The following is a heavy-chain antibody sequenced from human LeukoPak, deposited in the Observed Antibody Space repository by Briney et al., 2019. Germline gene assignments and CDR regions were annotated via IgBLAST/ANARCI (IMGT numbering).Heavy chain of an antibody. V-gene: IGHV3-11*01. J-gene: IGHJ4*02. Sequence: PGGSLRLSCAAFGFTFSDYYMTWLRQTPGGGLEWVSYIGTSGSPIYYADSVKGRFTISWDNAKDSLYLQMNSLRAEDTAVYYCAKDPGIVGATNTNYWGQGTLVTVSS. CDR1: GFTFSDYY. CDR2: IGTSGSPI. CDR3: AKDPGIVGATNTNY. D-gene: IGHD1-26*01.